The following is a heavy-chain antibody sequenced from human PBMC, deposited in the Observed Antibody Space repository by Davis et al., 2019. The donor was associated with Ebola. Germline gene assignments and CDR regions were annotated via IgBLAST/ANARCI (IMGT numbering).Heavy chain of an antibody. CDR1: GFTFRSYG. CDR2: IRYDGSNK. Sequence: PGGSLRLSCAASGFTFRSYGMHWVRQAPGKGLEWVAFIRYDGSNKYYADSVKGRFTISRDNSKNTLYLQMNSLRAEDTAVYYCESGPDYYYYGMDVWGQGTTVTVSS. J-gene: IGHJ6*02. CDR3: ESGPDYYYYGMDV. D-gene: IGHD1-26*01. V-gene: IGHV3-30*02.